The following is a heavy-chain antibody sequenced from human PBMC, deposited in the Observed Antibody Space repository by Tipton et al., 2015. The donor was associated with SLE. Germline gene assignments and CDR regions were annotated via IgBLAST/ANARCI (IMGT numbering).Heavy chain of an antibody. J-gene: IGHJ1*01. CDR1: GFTFSTYY. D-gene: IGHD4-23*01. Sequence: SLRLSCAASGFTFSTYYMHWARQAPGKGLVWVSRINTDGTTTTYADSVKGRFTLSRDNTKNTLYLQMDSLTAEDTAVYYCARDMKEYGGTSGLQHWGQGTLVTVSS. V-gene: IGHV3-74*01. CDR2: INTDGTTT. CDR3: ARDMKEYGGTSGLQH.